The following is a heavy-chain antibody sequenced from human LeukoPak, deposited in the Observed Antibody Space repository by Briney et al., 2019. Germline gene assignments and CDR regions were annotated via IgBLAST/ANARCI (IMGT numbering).Heavy chain of an antibody. J-gene: IGHJ4*02. CDR1: GFTFSSYG. CDR2: ISYDGSNK. Sequence: GGSLRLSCKASGFTFSSYGMHWVRQAPGKGLEWVAVISYDGSNKYYADSVKGRFTISRDNSKNTLYLQMNSLRAEDTAVYYCAKGIRRYSGSYSPPYYFDYWGQGTLVTVSS. V-gene: IGHV3-30*18. D-gene: IGHD1-26*01. CDR3: AKGIRRYSGSYSPPYYFDY.